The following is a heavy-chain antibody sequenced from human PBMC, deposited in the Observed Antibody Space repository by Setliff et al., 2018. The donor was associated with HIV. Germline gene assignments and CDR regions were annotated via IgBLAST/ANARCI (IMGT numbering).Heavy chain of an antibody. D-gene: IGHD3-10*01. V-gene: IGHV3-33*08. CDR1: GFTFSSYE. J-gene: IGHJ4*02. CDR2: IWYDGSNE. Sequence: GGSLRLSCAASGFTFSSYEMHWVGQAPGKGLVGVAVIWYDGSNENYAGSVKGRFTISRDNSKKSLYLQMNSLRAEDTAVYYCARKPRDGYYIDYWGQGTLVTVSS. CDR3: ARKPRDGYYIDY.